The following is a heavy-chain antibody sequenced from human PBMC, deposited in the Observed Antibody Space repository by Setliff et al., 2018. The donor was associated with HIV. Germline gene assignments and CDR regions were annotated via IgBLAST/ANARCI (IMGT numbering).Heavy chain of an antibody. V-gene: IGHV1-2*02. Sequence: ASVKVSCKASGYTFTGYYMHWVRQAPGQGLEWMGWINPNSGDTNYAQKFQGRVTMTTDTSISTAYMELSSLTSDDTAVYYCAKERFTLIGLDSFDIWGQGTMVTVSS. CDR2: INPNSGDT. J-gene: IGHJ3*02. CDR1: GYTFTGYY. D-gene: IGHD3-9*01. CDR3: AKERFTLIGLDSFDI.